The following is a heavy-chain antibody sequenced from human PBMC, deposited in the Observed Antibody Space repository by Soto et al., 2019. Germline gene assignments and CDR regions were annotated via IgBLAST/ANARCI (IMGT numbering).Heavy chain of an antibody. J-gene: IGHJ4*02. V-gene: IGHV4-59*08. CDR2: IHYSGST. CDR1: GGSISSYY. D-gene: IGHD3-9*01. CDR3: ARRVRYYDILTDPYYFDY. Sequence: SETLSLTCTVSGGSISSYYWSWIRQPPGKGLEWIGYIHYSGSTNYNPSLKSRVTISVDTSKNQFSLKLSSVTAADTAVYYCARRVRYYDILTDPYYFDYWGQGTLVTVSS.